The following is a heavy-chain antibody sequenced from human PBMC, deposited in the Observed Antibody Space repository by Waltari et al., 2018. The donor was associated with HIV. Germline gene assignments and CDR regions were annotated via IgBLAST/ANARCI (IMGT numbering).Heavy chain of an antibody. J-gene: IGHJ4*02. Sequence: QVQLQASGPGLVKPSETLSITSTVSGGSISSYYWSWIRQPAGEGLEWIGRIYTSGSTNYNPSLKSRVTMSVDTSKNQFSLKLSSVTAADTAVYYCASEFGSGSYYNGGYYFDYWGQGTLVTVSS. CDR3: ASEFGSGSYYNGGYYFDY. V-gene: IGHV4-4*07. D-gene: IGHD3-10*01. CDR1: GGSISSYY. CDR2: IYTSGST.